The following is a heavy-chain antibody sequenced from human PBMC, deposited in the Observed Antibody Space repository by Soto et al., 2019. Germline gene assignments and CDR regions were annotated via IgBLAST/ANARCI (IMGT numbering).Heavy chain of an antibody. CDR1: GGSISSSSYY. V-gene: IGHV4-39*06. CDR3: ATSSGNAWYTY. CDR2: IYYSGST. Sequence: PSETLSLTCTVSGGSISSSSYYWGWIRQPPGKGLEWIGSIYYSGSTYYNPSLKSRLTISVDRSKNQFTLQLTSVTVEDTAVYYYATSSGNAWYTYWGQGTQVTVSS. J-gene: IGHJ4*02. D-gene: IGHD6-13*01.